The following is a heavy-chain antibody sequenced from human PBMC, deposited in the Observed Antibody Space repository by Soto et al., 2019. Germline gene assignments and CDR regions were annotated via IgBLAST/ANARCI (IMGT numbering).Heavy chain of an antibody. Sequence: EVQLLESGGGLVQPGGSLRLSCAASGFTFSSYAMTWVRQAPGKGLEWVSSIRGSGVTTYYADSVRGRFTISRDNSKNTLHMQMNSLRAEDTAVYYCARDSYSRTWYVDSWGQGTLVTGST. CDR1: GFTFSSYA. D-gene: IGHD6-13*01. CDR2: IRGSGVTT. CDR3: ARDSYSRTWYVDS. J-gene: IGHJ4*02. V-gene: IGHV3-23*01.